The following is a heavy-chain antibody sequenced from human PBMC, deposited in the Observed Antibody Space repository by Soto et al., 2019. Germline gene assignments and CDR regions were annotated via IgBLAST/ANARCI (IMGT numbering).Heavy chain of an antibody. V-gene: IGHV1-69*01. J-gene: IGHJ2*01. D-gene: IGHD6-6*01. CDR2: IIPIIGTT. CDR1: GGIFSSYA. Sequence: QVQLVQSGAEVKKPGSSVKVSCKVSGGIFSSYAIGWVRQAPGQALAWMAGIIPIIGTTNRAQKFQGRVTVTADESTTPVYMELSRLTAEHTAVYYCEREYSSSSQYLYFDVWGRGTLVTVSS. CDR3: EREYSSSSQYLYFDV.